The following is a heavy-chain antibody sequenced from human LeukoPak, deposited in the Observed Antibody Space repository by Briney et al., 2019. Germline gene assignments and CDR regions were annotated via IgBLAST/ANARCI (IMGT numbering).Heavy chain of an antibody. V-gene: IGHV4-38-2*01. CDR1: GYSINNGYQ. D-gene: IGHD3-10*01. CDR3: ARYCGSENYCISY. Sequence: PSETLSLTCAVSGYSINNGYQWAWIRQSPGRGLEWIGSIYHNGGAHYNPSLRSRVVISVDTSNNQFSLRLSSVTAADTAVYYCARYCGSENYCISYWGQGTLVTVSS. J-gene: IGHJ4*01. CDR2: IYHNGGA.